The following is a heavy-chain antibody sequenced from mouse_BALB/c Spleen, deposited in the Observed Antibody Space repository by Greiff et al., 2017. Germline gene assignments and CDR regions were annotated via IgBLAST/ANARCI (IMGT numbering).Heavy chain of an antibody. CDR1: GFTFSSYA. J-gene: IGHJ2*01. V-gene: IGHV5-9-3*01. CDR2: ISSGGSYT. CDR3: ARRGDYGSSYGYFDY. D-gene: IGHD1-1*01. Sequence: EVQRVESGGGLVKPGGSLKLSCAASGFTFSSYAMSWVRQTPEKRLEWVATISSGGSYTYYPDSVKGRFTISRDNAKNTLYLQMSSLRSEDTAMYYCARRGDYGSSYGYFDYWGQGTTLTVSS.